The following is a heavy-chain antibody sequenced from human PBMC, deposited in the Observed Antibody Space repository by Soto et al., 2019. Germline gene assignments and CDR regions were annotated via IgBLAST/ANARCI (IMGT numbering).Heavy chain of an antibody. Sequence: ASVKVSCKASGYTFTSYAMHWVRQAPGQRLEWMGWINAVNGNTKYSQKFQGRVTITTDTSASTAYMELSSLRSEDTAVYYCARESRYGSGGSCYFLPGIDYWGQGTLVTVSS. CDR1: GYTFTSYA. J-gene: IGHJ4*02. V-gene: IGHV1-3*01. CDR2: INAVNGNT. D-gene: IGHD2-15*01. CDR3: ARESRYGSGGSCYFLPGIDY.